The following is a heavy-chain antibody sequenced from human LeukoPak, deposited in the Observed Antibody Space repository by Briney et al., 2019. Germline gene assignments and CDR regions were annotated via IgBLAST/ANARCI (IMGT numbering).Heavy chain of an antibody. D-gene: IGHD3-3*01. CDR3: ARHAQGAGYTISFDY. CDR1: GGSISSYY. J-gene: IGHJ4*02. CDR2: ICYSGST. V-gene: IGHV4-59*08. Sequence: SETLSLTCTVSGGSISSYYWSWIRQPPGKGLEWIGYICYSGSTNYNPSLKSRVTISVDTSKNQFSLKLSSVTAADTAVYYCARHAQGAGYTISFDYWGQGTLVTVSS.